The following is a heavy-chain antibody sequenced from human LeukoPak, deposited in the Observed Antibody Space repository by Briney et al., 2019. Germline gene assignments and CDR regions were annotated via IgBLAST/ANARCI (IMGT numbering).Heavy chain of an antibody. V-gene: IGHV3-66*01. CDR2: IYSGTTA. Sequence: GGSLRLSCAASGFTVSSSYMGWVRQAPGKGLEWVSVIYSGTTAYHPDSVKGRFTISRGNSMNTLYLQMNSLSAEDTAVYYCARVEEGWFDPWGQGTLVTVSS. J-gene: IGHJ5*02. CDR1: GFTVSSSY. CDR3: ARVEEGWFDP.